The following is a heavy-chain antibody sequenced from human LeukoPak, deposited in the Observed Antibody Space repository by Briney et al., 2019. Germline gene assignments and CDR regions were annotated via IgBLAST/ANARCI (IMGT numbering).Heavy chain of an antibody. V-gene: IGHV1-69*05. CDR2: IIPIFGTA. J-gene: IGHJ4*02. Sequence: ASVKVSCKASGGTFSSYAISWVRRAPGQGLEWMGGIIPIFGTANYAQKFQGRVTITTDESTSTAYMELSSLRSEDTAVYYCAAEKRYFDWLSGDYWGQGTLVTVSS. CDR1: GGTFSSYA. D-gene: IGHD3-9*01. CDR3: AAEKRYFDWLSGDY.